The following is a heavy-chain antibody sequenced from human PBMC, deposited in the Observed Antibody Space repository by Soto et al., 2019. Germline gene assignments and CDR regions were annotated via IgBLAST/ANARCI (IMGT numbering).Heavy chain of an antibody. CDR1: GGSISSSSYY. D-gene: IGHD5-12*01. Sequence: PSETLSLTCTVSGGSISSSSYYWGWIRQPPGKGLEWIGSIYYSGSTYYNPSLKSRVTISVDTSKNQFSLKLSSVTAADTAVYYCARLSRGWSIRGYDPGHDYWGQGTLVTVSS. V-gene: IGHV4-39*01. J-gene: IGHJ4*02. CDR3: ARLSRGWSIRGYDPGHDY. CDR2: IYYSGST.